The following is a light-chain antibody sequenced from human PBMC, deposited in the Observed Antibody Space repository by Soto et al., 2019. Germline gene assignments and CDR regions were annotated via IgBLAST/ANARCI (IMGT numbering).Light chain of an antibody. CDR2: QAS. J-gene: IGKJ2*01. Sequence: DIQMTQSPSTLSASVGDRVTITCRASQSVSNWLAWYQQKPGKVPKLLIFQASTLETGVPSRFSGSGSGTEFTLSISSLQSDDFATYYSQPYDVHPYTFGQGTKLEIK. CDR1: QSVSNW. V-gene: IGKV1-5*03. CDR3: QPYDVHPYT.